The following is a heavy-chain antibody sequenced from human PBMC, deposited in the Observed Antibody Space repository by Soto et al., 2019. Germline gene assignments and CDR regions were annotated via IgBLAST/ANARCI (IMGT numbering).Heavy chain of an antibody. CDR3: ARDVVGHPASNIGYRYYYYMDV. D-gene: IGHD1-26*01. CDR2: INPSGGST. V-gene: IGHV1-46*03. CDR1: GNIFTSYY. J-gene: IGHJ6*03. Sequence: ASVKVSCKASGNIFTSYYMYWVRQAPGQGLEWMGIINPSGGSTSYAQKFQGRVTMTRDTSTSTVYMELSSPRSEDTAVYYCARDVVGHPASNIGYRYYYYMDVWGKGTTVTVSS.